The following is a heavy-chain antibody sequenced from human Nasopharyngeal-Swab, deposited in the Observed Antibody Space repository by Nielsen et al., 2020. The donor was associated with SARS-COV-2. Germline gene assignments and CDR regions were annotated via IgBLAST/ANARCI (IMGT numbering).Heavy chain of an antibody. V-gene: IGHV3-30-3*01. CDR2: ISYDGSNK. Sequence: GESLKISCAASGFTFSSYAIHWVRQAPGKGLEWVAVISYDGSNKYYADSVKGRFTISRDNSKNTLYLQMNSLRAEDTAVYYCAKDFSNYDNFDYWGQGTLVTVSS. CDR1: GFTFSSYA. J-gene: IGHJ4*02. CDR3: AKDFSNYDNFDY. D-gene: IGHD4-11*01.